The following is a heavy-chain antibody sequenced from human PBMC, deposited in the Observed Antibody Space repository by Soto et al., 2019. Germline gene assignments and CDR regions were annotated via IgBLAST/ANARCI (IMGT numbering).Heavy chain of an antibody. J-gene: IGHJ6*02. CDR1: NDSISPYY. CDR3: ARDQGIAAAGTGAYYYYGMDV. Sequence: PSETLSLTCTVSNDSISPYYWSWIRPPPGKRLERIRYIYYSASTNYNPSLKSRVTISVDTSKNQFSLKLSSVTAADTAVYYCARDQGIAAAGTGAYYYYGMDVWGQGSTVTVS. V-gene: IGHV4-59*01. CDR2: IYYSAST. D-gene: IGHD6-13*01.